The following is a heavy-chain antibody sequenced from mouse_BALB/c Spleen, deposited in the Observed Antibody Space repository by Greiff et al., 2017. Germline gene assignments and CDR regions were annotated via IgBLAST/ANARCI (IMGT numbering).Heavy chain of an antibody. CDR1: GYTFTSYW. V-gene: IGHV1S81*02. CDR2: INPSNGRT. Sequence: VQLQQPGAELVKPGASVKLSCTASGYTFTSYWMHWVKQRPGQGLEWIGEINPSNGRTNYNEKFKSKATLTVDKSSSTAYMQLSSLTSEDSAVYYCANYGSSYGFAYWGQGTLVTVSA. CDR3: ANYGSSYGFAY. D-gene: IGHD1-1*01. J-gene: IGHJ3*01.